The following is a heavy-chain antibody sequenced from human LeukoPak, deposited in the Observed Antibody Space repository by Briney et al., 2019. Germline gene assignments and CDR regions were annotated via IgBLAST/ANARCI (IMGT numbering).Heavy chain of an antibody. CDR3: ARDPWNDDAFDI. CDR2: IYTSGST. Sequence: SETLSLTCTVAGGSISSYYWSWVRQPAGKGLEWIGRIYTSGSTNYNPSLKSRVTMSVDTSKNQFSLKLSSVTAADTAVYYCARDPWNDDAFDIWGQGTMVTVSS. D-gene: IGHD1-1*01. CDR1: GGSISSYY. J-gene: IGHJ3*02. V-gene: IGHV4-4*07.